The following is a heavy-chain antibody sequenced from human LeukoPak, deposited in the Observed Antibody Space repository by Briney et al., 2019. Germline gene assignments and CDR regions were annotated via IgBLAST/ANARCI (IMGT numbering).Heavy chain of an antibody. J-gene: IGHJ4*02. D-gene: IGHD3-22*01. CDR1: GASISSSSYY. V-gene: IGHV4-39*01. CDR3: ARHVDYYDSSAGY. CDR2: IYYSGST. Sequence: PSETLSLTCTVSGASISSSSYYWDWIRQPPGKGLEWVGTIYYSGSTYYNPSLKSRVTISVDTSKNQFSLKLSSVTAADTAVYYCARHVDYYDSSAGYWGQGTLVTVSS.